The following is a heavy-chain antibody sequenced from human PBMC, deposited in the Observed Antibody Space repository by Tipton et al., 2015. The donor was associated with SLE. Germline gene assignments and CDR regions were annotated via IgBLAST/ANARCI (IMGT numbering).Heavy chain of an antibody. Sequence: TLSLTCAVYGGSFSGYYWSWIRQPPGKGLEWIGEINHSGSTNYNPSLKSRVNISVDTSKNQFSLKLSSVTAADTAVYYCARCSTRHYYYYYMDVWGKGTTVTVSS. J-gene: IGHJ6*03. CDR2: INHSGST. CDR3: ARCSTRHYYYYYMDV. D-gene: IGHD2-2*01. CDR1: GGSFSGYY. V-gene: IGHV4-34*01.